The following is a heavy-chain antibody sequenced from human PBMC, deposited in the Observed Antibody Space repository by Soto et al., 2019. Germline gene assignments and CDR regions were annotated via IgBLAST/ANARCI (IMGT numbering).Heavy chain of an antibody. V-gene: IGHV3-13*01. CDR1: GFTFSSYD. D-gene: IGHD6-13*01. CDR3: ARDGGIAAAGNHYYYYGMDV. CDR2: IGTAGDT. J-gene: IGHJ6*02. Sequence: EVQLVESGGGLVQPGGSLRLSCAASGFTFSSYDMHWVRQATGKGLEWVSAIGTAGDTYYPGSVKGRFTISRENAKNSLYLQMNSLRAGDTAVYYCARDGGIAAAGNHYYYYGMDVWGQGTTVTVSS.